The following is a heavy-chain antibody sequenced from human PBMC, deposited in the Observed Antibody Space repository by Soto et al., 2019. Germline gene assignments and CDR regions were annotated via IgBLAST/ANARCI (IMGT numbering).Heavy chain of an antibody. CDR2: IYYSGST. Sequence: SETLSLTCTVSGGSISSSSYYWGWIRQPPGKGLEWIGSIYYSGSTYYNPSLKSRVTISVDTSKNQFSLKLSSVTAADTAVYYCARPPHLYYYDSSGYYPAPYGMDVWGQGTTVTVSS. J-gene: IGHJ6*02. CDR3: ARPPHLYYYDSSGYYPAPYGMDV. D-gene: IGHD3-22*01. CDR1: GGSISSSSYY. V-gene: IGHV4-39*01.